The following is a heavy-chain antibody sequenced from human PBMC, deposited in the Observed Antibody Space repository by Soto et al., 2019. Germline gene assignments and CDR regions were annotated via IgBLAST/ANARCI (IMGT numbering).Heavy chain of an antibody. CDR1: GGSISSYY. CDR3: ARGYDSSGYYFHYYYGMDV. CDR2: IYYSGST. J-gene: IGHJ6*02. V-gene: IGHV4-59*08. D-gene: IGHD3-22*01. Sequence: SETVSLTCTVSGGSISSYYWSWIRQPPGKGLEWIGYIYYSGSTNYNPSLKSRVTISVDTSKNQFSLKLSSVTAADTAVYYCARGYDSSGYYFHYYYGMDVWGQGTTVTVSS.